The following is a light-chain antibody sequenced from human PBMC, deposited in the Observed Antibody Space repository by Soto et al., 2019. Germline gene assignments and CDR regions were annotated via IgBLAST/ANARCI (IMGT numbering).Light chain of an antibody. V-gene: IGKV3-20*01. CDR2: GAS. CDR3: QQYGNSPRT. CDR1: QGVSSRY. Sequence: ETVLTPAPATLSLSPRERATLSCRAGQGVSSRYLAWYQQQHGQGPSLLIYGASSRATGIPDRFSGSGSGTAFTLPISRLEPEDFAVYYCQQYGNSPRTFGQGTKVDIK. J-gene: IGKJ1*01.